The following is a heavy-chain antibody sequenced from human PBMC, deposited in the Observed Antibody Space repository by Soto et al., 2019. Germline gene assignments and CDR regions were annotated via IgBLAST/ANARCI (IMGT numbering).Heavy chain of an antibody. Sequence: PGGSLRLSCAASGFTFTRYSMNWVRQAPGKGLEWVSSISSTTNYIYYADSMKGRFTVSRDNAKNSVYLDMNSLSAEDTAVYYCARASEDLTSNFAYWGQGTLVTVSS. CDR2: ISSTTNYI. CDR1: GFTFTRYS. J-gene: IGHJ4*02. CDR3: ARASEDLTSNFAY. V-gene: IGHV3-21*01. D-gene: IGHD6-6*01.